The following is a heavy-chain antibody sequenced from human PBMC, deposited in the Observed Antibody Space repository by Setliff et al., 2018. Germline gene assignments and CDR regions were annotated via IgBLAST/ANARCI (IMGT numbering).Heavy chain of an antibody. CDR3: VRPGGTTVVARHFDY. CDR1: GASLSGSLRGSAVF. V-gene: IGHV4-39*01. J-gene: IGHJ4*01. CDR2: ISYSGTP. Sequence: SETLSLTCTVSGASLSGSLRGSAVFWGWIRQSPGSGLEWIGSISYSGTPYYNASVESRVTISIDTSRNQFSLELRSVTVADTATYYCVRPGGTTVVARHFDYWGSGILVTVSS. D-gene: IGHD2-15*01.